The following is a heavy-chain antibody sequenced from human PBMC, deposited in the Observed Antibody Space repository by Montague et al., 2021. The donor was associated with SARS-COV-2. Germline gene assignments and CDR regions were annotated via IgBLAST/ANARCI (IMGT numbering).Heavy chain of an antibody. V-gene: IGHV1-2*02. CDR2: INPNSGDT. CDR1: GYTFTGYY. J-gene: IGHJ4*02. CDR3: ARGIGYSQFDC. Sequence: SVKVSCKASGYTFTGYYMHWVRQAPGQGLEWMGWINPNSGDTNYAQKFQGRVTTTRDTSISTAYMDLSRLRSDDTAVYHCARGIGYSQFDCWGQGTLVTVSS. D-gene: IGHD2-15*01.